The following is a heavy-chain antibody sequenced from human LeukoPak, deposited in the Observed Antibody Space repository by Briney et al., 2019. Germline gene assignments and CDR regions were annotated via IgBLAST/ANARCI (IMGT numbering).Heavy chain of an antibody. CDR1: GYTFTGYY. Sequence: GASVKVSCKASGYTFTGYYMHWVRQAPGQGLEWMGWMNPNSGNTGYAQKFQGRVTMTRNTSISTAYMELSSLRSEDTAVYYCARGLKSVWFGERHYYMDVWGKGTTVTISS. CDR3: ARGLKSVWFGERHYYMDV. V-gene: IGHV1-8*02. J-gene: IGHJ6*03. CDR2: MNPNSGNT. D-gene: IGHD3-10*01.